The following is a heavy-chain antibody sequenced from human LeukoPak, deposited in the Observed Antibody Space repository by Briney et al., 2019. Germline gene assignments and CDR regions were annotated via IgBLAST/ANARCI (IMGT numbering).Heavy chain of an antibody. CDR1: GGSFSGYY. J-gene: IGHJ4*02. CDR3: ASVGTMVYAIP. Sequence: SETLSLTCAVYGGSFSGYYWSWIRQPPGKGLEWIGKINHSGSTNYNPSLKNRVTISVDTSKNQFSLKLSSVTAADTAVYYCASVGTMVYAIPWGQGTLVTVSS. V-gene: IGHV4-34*01. D-gene: IGHD2-8*01. CDR2: INHSGST.